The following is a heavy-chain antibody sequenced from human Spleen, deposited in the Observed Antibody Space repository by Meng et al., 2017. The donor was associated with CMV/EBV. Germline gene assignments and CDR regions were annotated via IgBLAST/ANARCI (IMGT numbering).Heavy chain of an antibody. CDR2: IRYDGTDK. CDR1: GFTFSPYA. CDR3: AKYGSSWDNDY. D-gene: IGHD6-13*01. Sequence: GESLKISCAASGFTFSPYAMNWVRQAPGKGLEWVAFIRYDGTDKYYADSVKGRFTISRDNSKNTLYLQMNSLRAEDTAVYYCAKYGSSWDNDYWGQGTLVTVSS. V-gene: IGHV3-30*02. J-gene: IGHJ4*02.